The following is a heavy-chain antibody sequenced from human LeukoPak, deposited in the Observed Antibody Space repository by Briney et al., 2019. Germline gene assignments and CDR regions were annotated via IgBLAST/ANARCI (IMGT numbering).Heavy chain of an antibody. V-gene: IGHV4-34*01. J-gene: IGHJ1*01. CDR1: GGSFSGYY. CDR3: ARTKGYSYGYSYFQH. CDR2: INHSGST. Sequence: SETLSLTCAVYGGSFSGYYWSWIRQPPGKGLEWIGEINHSGSTNYNPSLKSRVTISVDTSKNQFSLKLSSVTAVDTAVYYCARTKGYSYGYSYFQHWAQAPWSPSPQ. D-gene: IGHD5-18*01.